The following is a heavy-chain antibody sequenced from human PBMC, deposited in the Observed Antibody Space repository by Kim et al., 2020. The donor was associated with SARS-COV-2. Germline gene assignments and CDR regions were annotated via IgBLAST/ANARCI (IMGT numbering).Heavy chain of an antibody. Sequence: ASVKVSCKASGNTFTSYDINWVRQATGQGPEWMGWMNPNSGNTGYAQKFQGRVTRTRDASISTAYMELSSLRSENTAVYYCARGPRNWGFDYWGQGTRVTVSS. CDR1: GNTFTSYD. CDR2: MNPNSGNT. J-gene: IGHJ4*02. V-gene: IGHV1-8*01. D-gene: IGHD7-27*01. CDR3: ARGPRNWGFDY.